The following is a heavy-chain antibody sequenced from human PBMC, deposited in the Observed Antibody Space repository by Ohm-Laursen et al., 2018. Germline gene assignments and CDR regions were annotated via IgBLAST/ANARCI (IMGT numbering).Heavy chain of an antibody. Sequence: SLRLSCAASGFTFSSYAMSWVRQAPGKGLEWVSVIYNGGSTYYADSVKGRFTISRDNSKNTLYLQMNSLIAEDTAVYYCAREPPGPQGWFDPWGQGTLVTVSS. CDR1: GFTFSSYA. V-gene: IGHV3-53*01. J-gene: IGHJ5*02. CDR3: AREPPGPQGWFDP. CDR2: IYNGGST.